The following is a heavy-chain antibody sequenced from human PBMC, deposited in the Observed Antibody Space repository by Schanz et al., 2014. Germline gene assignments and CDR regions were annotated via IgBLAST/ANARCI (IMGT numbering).Heavy chain of an antibody. V-gene: IGHV1-18*01. J-gene: IGHJ4*02. CDR1: GYTFTSYG. D-gene: IGHD3-3*01. Sequence: QVQLVQSGAEVKKPGASVKVSCKASGYTFTSYGISWVRQAPGQGLEWMGWISAYNGNTKYPQKLQGRVTMTTDTSTSTAYMELRSLRSDDTALYYCARDRRFFDRDDLYYFDSWGQGTLVTVSS. CDR3: ARDRRFFDRDDLYYFDS. CDR2: ISAYNGNT.